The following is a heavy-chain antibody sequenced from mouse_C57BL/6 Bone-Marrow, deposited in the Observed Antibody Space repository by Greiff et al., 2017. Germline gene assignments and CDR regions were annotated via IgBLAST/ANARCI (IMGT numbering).Heavy chain of an antibody. CDR2: IDPSDSYT. Sequence: QVQLQQPGAELVRPGTSVKLSCKASGYTFTSYWMHWVKQRPGQGLEWIGVIDPSDSYTNYNQKFKGKATLTVDTSSSTAYMQLSSLTSEDSAGYYCARGNWDGYFDVWGTETTVTVSS. CDR1: GYTFTSYW. J-gene: IGHJ1*03. CDR3: ARGNWDGYFDV. D-gene: IGHD4-1*01. V-gene: IGHV1-59*01.